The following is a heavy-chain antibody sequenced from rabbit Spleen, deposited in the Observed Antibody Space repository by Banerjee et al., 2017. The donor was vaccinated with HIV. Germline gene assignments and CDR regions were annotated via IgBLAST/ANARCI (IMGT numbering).Heavy chain of an antibody. CDR2: IVPLFGVT. D-gene: IGHD1-1*01. J-gene: IGHJ4*01. Sequence: QLEESGGGLVKPKGSLTLTCKASGFSFGDRDVMCWVRQAPGKGLEWIGYIVPLFGVTYYASWVNGRFTISSDNAQNTVDLQMHSLTAADTATYFCAREDVGGSFTLWGPGTLVTVS. CDR3: AREDVGGSFTL. V-gene: IGHV1S7*01. CDR1: GFSFGDRDV.